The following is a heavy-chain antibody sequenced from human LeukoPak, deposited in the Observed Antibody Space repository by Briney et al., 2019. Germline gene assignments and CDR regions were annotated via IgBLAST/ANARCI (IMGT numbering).Heavy chain of an antibody. CDR3: ARRAYYSDSSGYRHFDY. CDR2: ISSGSSYI. D-gene: IGHD3-22*01. J-gene: IGHJ4*02. Sequence: GGSLRLSCATSGFTFSSNSMNWVRQAPGKGLEWVSSISSGSSYIYYADSVKGRFTISRDNAKNSLYLQMNSLRAEDTAVYYCARRAYYSDSSGYRHFDYWGQGTLVTVSS. CDR1: GFTFSSNS. V-gene: IGHV3-21*01.